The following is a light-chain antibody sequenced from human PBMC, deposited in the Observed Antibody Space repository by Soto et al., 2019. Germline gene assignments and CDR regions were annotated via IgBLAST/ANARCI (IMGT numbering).Light chain of an antibody. V-gene: IGKV3D-20*02. J-gene: IGKJ4*01. Sequence: EIVLTQSPGTLSLSPWERATLSCRASQSVSSSYLAWYQQKPGQAPRLLIYGASSRATGIPDRFSGSGSGTDFTLTISSLEPEAFAVYYCQQRSNWPPLTFGGGTKVDIK. CDR2: GAS. CDR1: QSVSSSY. CDR3: QQRSNWPPLT.